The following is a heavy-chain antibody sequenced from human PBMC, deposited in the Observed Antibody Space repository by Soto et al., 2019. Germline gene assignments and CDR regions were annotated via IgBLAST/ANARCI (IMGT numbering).Heavy chain of an antibody. V-gene: IGHV1-69*13. D-gene: IGHD3-16*01. CDR3: AMLTFHYALSGTDV. Sequence: VASVKVSCKASGGTFSSYAISWVRQAPGQGLEWMGGIIPIFGTANYAQKFQGRVTITADESTSTAYMELSSLRSEDTAVYYCAMLTFHYALSGTDVRGQGTMVTVSS. CDR2: IIPIFGTA. J-gene: IGHJ6*02. CDR1: GGTFSSYA.